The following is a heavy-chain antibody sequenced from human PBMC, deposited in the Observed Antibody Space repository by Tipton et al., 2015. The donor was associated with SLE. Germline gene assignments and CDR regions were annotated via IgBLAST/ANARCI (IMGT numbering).Heavy chain of an antibody. Sequence: TLSLTCTVSGGSISSGSYYWSWIRQPAGKGLEWIGNIYSSGSTNYNPSLKSRVTISVDTSKNQFSLKLSSVTAADTAVYYCATAGGSGSNDAFDIWGQGTMVTVSS. J-gene: IGHJ3*02. V-gene: IGHV4-61*09. CDR2: IYSSGST. D-gene: IGHD3-10*01. CDR1: GGSISSGSYY. CDR3: ATAGGSGSNDAFDI.